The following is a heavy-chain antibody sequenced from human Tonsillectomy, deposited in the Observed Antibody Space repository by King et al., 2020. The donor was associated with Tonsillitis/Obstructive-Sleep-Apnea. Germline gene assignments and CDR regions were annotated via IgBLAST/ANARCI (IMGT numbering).Heavy chain of an antibody. J-gene: IGHJ5*02. CDR1: GGSIGSYY. CDR3: ARSYCSSTSCYMGDNWFDP. CDR2: IYYSGST. V-gene: IGHV4-59*08. D-gene: IGHD2-2*02. Sequence: QLQESGPGLVKPSETLSLTCTVSGGSIGSYYWSWIRQPPGKGLEWIGYIYYSGSTNYNPSLKSRVTISVDTSKNQFSLKLSSVTAADTAVYYCARSYCSSTSCYMGDNWFDPWGQGTLVTVSS.